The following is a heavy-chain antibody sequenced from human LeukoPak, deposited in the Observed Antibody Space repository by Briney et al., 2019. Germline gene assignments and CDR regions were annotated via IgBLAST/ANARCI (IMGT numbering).Heavy chain of an antibody. CDR2: IKSKTEGGTT. Sequence: PGGSLRLSCAASGFIFSNYAMSWVRQAPGKGLEWVGRIKSKTEGGTTDNAAPVKGRFTISRDDSKNTVHLQMNSLKTEDTAVYYCTTDRGYSGYHVSYYYGMDVWGQGTTVTVSS. CDR3: TTDRGYSGYHVSYYYGMDV. D-gene: IGHD5-12*01. J-gene: IGHJ6*02. V-gene: IGHV3-15*01. CDR1: GFIFSNYA.